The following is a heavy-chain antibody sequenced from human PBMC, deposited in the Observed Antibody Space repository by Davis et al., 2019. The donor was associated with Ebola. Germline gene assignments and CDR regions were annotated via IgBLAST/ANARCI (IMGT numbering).Heavy chain of an antibody. CDR3: ASIREGYCSPGSCSPPYYFDY. CDR2: IIPVIGTA. CDR1: GDTFSSYA. J-gene: IGHJ4*02. D-gene: IGHD2-15*01. Sequence: SVKVSCKASGDTFSSYAISWVRQAPGQGLEWMGGIIPVIGTANYAQNFQGRLTITADKSTSTAYMELSSLRSDDTAVYYCASIREGYCSPGSCSPPYYFDYWGQGTLVTVSS. V-gene: IGHV1-69*06.